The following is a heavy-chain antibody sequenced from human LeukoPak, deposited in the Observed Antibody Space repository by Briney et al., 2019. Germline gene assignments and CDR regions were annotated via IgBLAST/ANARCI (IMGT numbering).Heavy chain of an antibody. CDR3: ARSGVGVKDY. D-gene: IGHD1-26*01. CDR1: GFTFSSYW. J-gene: IGHJ4*02. CDR2: IKQNGDEK. Sequence: GGSLRLSCAASGFTFSSYWMNWLRQAPGKGLEWVANIKQNGDEKYYVDSVKGRFTISRDNAKNSLYLRMNSLRVEDTAVYYCARSGVGVKDYWGQGTLVTVSS. V-gene: IGHV3-7*01.